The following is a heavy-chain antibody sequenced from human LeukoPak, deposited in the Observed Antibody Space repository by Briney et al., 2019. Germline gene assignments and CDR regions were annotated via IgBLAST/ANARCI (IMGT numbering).Heavy chain of an antibody. CDR1: GYSFTNYW. CDR3: ARQAYCGGISCFRYNWFDP. D-gene: IGHD2-21*01. CDR2: IYPGDSDT. J-gene: IGHJ5*02. V-gene: IGHV5-51*01. Sequence: GESLKISCKGSGYSFTNYWIAWVRQMPGKGLDWMGIIYPGDSDTRYSPSFQGQVTISADKSISTAYLQWSSLKASDTAMYYCARQAYCGGISCFRYNWFDPWGQGTLVTVSS.